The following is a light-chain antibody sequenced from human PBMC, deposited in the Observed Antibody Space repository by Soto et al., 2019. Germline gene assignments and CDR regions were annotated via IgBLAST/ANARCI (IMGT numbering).Light chain of an antibody. CDR2: GAS. CDR1: QSVSSD. Sequence: EIVMTQSPATLSVSPGDRVTLSCRASQSVSSDLAWYQHKPGQPPRLLIYGASTRATGIQDTFSGSGSGTEFTLTISSLQSEDSAFYYCQQYFDWRTFGQGTRVEVK. CDR3: QQYFDWRT. V-gene: IGKV3-15*01. J-gene: IGKJ1*01.